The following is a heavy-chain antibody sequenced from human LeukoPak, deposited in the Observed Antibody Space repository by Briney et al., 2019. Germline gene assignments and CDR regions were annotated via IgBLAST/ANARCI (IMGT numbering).Heavy chain of an antibody. D-gene: IGHD1-7*01. CDR1: GYSSTDYW. V-gene: IGHV5-51*01. CDR3: ARRLGTTEDFDY. CDR2: IYPADSDT. J-gene: IGHJ4*02. Sequence: GASLQISCKVSGYSSTDYWIGWVRQMPGKGLEWMGIIYPADSDTKYSPSFQGQVTISADKSISTAYLQWSSLKASNTAMYYCARRLGTTEDFDYWGQGTLVTVSS.